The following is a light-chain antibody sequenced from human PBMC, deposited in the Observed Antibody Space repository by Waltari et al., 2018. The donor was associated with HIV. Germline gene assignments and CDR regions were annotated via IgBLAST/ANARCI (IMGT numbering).Light chain of an antibody. CDR2: HVS. Sequence: QSALTQPASVSGSPGQSNTISCPGTSSDVGGYNYVSWYQQHPGKAPKLMIYHVSNRPSGVSNRFSGSKSGNTASLTISGLQAEDEADYYCTSYTSSNTLVIFGGGTKLTVL. CDR3: TSYTSSNTLVI. V-gene: IGLV2-14*03. J-gene: IGLJ2*01. CDR1: SSDVGGYNY.